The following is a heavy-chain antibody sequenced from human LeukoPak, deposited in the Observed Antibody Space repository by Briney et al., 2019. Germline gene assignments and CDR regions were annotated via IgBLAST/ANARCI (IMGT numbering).Heavy chain of an antibody. CDR2: IKQDGSEK. CDR3: ARDKYGGNSNAFDI. D-gene: IGHD4-23*01. J-gene: IGHJ3*02. V-gene: IGHV3-7*01. CDR1: GFTFSSYW. Sequence: GGSLRLSCAASGFTFSSYWMSWVRQAPGKGLEWVANIKQDGSEKYYVDSVKGRFTISRDNAKNTLYLQMNSLRAEDTAVYYCARDKYGGNSNAFDIWGQGTLVSVSS.